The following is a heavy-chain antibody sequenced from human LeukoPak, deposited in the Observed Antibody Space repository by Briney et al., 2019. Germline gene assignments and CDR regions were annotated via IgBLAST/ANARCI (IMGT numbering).Heavy chain of an antibody. CDR1: GYTFTSYG. Sequence: ASVKVSCKASGYTFTSYGISWVRQAPGQGLEWMGWVSAYNGNTNYAQKLQGRVTMTTDTSTSTAYMELRSLRSDDTAVYYCARDRRITMVRGPRFDPWGQGTLVTVSS. CDR3: ARDRRITMVRGPRFDP. D-gene: IGHD3-10*01. J-gene: IGHJ5*02. CDR2: VSAYNGNT. V-gene: IGHV1-18*01.